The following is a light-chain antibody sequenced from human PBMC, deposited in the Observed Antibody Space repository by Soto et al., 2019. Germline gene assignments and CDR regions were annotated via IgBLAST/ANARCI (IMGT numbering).Light chain of an antibody. J-gene: IGKJ1*01. CDR1: QSVSSN. CDR2: GAS. Sequence: EIVMTQSPATLSVSPGERATLSCRASQSVSSNLAWYQQKPGQAPRLLIYGASTRATGIPARFSGSGSGTEFTLTISRLHPDDFATYYCQQYNTYPWTFGQGTKVDIK. V-gene: IGKV3-15*01. CDR3: QQYNTYPWT.